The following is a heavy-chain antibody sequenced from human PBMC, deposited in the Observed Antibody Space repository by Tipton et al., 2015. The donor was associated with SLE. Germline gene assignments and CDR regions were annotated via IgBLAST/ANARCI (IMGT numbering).Heavy chain of an antibody. Sequence: TCYNPSLKSRVTISVDTSKNQFSLKLSSVTAADTAVYNCARPRYCSGGSCYYFDYWGQGTPVTVSS. V-gene: IGHV4-39*01. CDR3: ARPRYCSGGSCYYFDY. J-gene: IGHJ4*02. CDR2: T. D-gene: IGHD2-15*01.